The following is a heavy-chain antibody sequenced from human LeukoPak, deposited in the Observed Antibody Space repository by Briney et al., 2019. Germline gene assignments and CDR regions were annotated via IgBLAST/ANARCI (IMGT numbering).Heavy chain of an antibody. D-gene: IGHD6-13*01. V-gene: IGHV1-46*01. CDR3: ARGLLAAARYYYYYYGMDV. CDR1: GYTFTSYY. J-gene: IGHJ6*02. Sequence: ASVKVSCKASGYTFTSYYMHWVRQAPGQGLEWMGIINPSGGSTSYAQKFQGRVTMTRDTSTSTVYMELSSLRSEDTAVYYCARGLLAAARYYYYYYGMDVWGQGTTVTVSS. CDR2: INPSGGST.